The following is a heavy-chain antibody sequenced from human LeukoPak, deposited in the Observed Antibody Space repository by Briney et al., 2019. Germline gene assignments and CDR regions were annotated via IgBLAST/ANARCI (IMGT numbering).Heavy chain of an antibody. J-gene: IGHJ3*02. Sequence: PSETLSLTCTVSGGSISSNNYNWGWIRQPPGKGLEWIGNIYYSGSTYYNPSLKSRVTISVDTSKNQFSLKLSSVTAADTAVYYCARAITMIVVAPRGDAFDIWGQGTMVTVSS. D-gene: IGHD3-22*01. CDR1: GGSISSNNYN. CDR2: IYYSGST. CDR3: ARAITMIVVAPRGDAFDI. V-gene: IGHV4-39*01.